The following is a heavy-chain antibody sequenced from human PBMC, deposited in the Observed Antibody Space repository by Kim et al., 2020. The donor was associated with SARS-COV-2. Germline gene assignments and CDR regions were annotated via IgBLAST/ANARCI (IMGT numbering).Heavy chain of an antibody. V-gene: IGHV1-69*13. CDR1: GGTFSSYA. Sequence: SVKVSCKASGGTFSSYAISWVRQAPGQGLEWMGGIIPIFGTANYAQKFQGRVTITADESTSTAYMELSSLRSEDTAVYYCAREVEMATPSGFDYWGQGTLVTVSS. J-gene: IGHJ4*02. CDR2: IIPIFGTA. D-gene: IGHD3-10*01. CDR3: AREVEMATPSGFDY.